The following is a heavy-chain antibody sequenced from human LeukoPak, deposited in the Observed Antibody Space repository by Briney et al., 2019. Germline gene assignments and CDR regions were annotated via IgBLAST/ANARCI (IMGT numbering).Heavy chain of an antibody. CDR3: ARGPRGRWD. J-gene: IGHJ4*02. D-gene: IGHD4-23*01. CDR2: ISWNSGSI. V-gene: IGHV3-9*01. Sequence: PGGSLRLSCAASGFTFDDYAMHWVRQAPGKGLEWVSGISWNSGSIGYADSVKGRFTISRDNAKNSLYLQMNSLRAEDTAVYYCARGPRGRWDWGQGTLVTVSS. CDR1: GFTFDDYA.